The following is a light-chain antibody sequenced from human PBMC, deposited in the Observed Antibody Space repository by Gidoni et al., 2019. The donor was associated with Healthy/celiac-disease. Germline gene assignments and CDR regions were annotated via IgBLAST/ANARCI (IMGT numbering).Light chain of an antibody. CDR1: SSDVGGYNY. CDR2: DVS. Sequence: QSALTPPAPVSGSPGQSITISCTGTSSDVGGYNYVPWYQQHPGKAPKLMIYDVSNRPSGVSNRFSGSKSGNTASLTSSGLQAEDEADYYCSSYTSSSTLVVFGGGTKLTVL. V-gene: IGLV2-14*01. J-gene: IGLJ2*01. CDR3: SSYTSSSTLVV.